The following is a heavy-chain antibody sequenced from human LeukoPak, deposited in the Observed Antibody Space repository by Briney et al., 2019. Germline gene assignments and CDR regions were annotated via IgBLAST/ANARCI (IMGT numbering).Heavy chain of an antibody. CDR2: IYYTGST. CDR3: AREDGGSGSRYYGMDV. CDR1: GGSISSGGYF. D-gene: IGHD3-10*01. Sequence: PSETLSLTCTVSGGSISSGGYFWTWIRQHPGKGLEWIGHIYYTGSTYYNPSLKSRVTISVDTSKNQFSLKLSSVTAADTAVYYCAREDGGSGSRYYGMDVWGQGTTVTVSS. J-gene: IGHJ6*02. V-gene: IGHV4-61*08.